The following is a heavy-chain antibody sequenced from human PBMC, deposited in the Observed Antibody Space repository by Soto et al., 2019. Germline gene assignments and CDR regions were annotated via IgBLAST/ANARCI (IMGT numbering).Heavy chain of an antibody. V-gene: IGHV4-34*01. CDR2: INDSGST. J-gene: IGHJ4*02. D-gene: IGHD3-22*01. CDR3: ARGSHKLHSYDSSGFYHYVDY. CDR1: GGSFSDYS. Sequence: SETLSFICAVYGGSFSDYSWTWIRQPPGKGLEWIGEINDSGSTNYTPSLERRVTISRDTSKNRFSLKLSSVTAADTAVYYCARGSHKLHSYDSSGFYHYVDYWGQGSLVTVSS.